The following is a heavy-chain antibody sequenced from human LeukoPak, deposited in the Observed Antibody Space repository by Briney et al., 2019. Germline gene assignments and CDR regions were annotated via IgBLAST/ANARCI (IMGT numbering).Heavy chain of an antibody. Sequence: GGSLRLSCEASGFLFSDHEVSWVRQPPGRGLEWISYISAGGSISYYGDSVKGRFTISRDNAKSSVYLEMTNLRVEDTALYYCARRSSAWYALDIWGQGTMVSVSP. J-gene: IGHJ3*02. CDR3: ARRSSAWYALDI. D-gene: IGHD6-19*01. CDR1: GFLFSDHE. CDR2: ISAGGSIS. V-gene: IGHV3-48*03.